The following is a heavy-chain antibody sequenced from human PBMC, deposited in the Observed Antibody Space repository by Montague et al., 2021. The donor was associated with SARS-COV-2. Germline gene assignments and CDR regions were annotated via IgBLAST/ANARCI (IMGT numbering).Heavy chain of an antibody. CDR3: ARGLFQPDFQAH. D-gene: IGHD2-2*01. Sequence: SETLSLTCAVYGGSFSGYYWSWIRRPPGKGLEWIGEIDHSGSTNYNPSLKSRVTISVDTSKNQFSLKLSSVTAADTAVYYCARGLFQPDFQAHWGQGTLVTVSS. CDR1: GGSFSGYY. V-gene: IGHV4-34*01. CDR2: IDHSGST. J-gene: IGHJ4*02.